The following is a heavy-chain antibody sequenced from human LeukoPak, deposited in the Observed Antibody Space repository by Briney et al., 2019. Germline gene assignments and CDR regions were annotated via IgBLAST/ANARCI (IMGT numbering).Heavy chain of an antibody. CDR1: GGSISSYY. J-gene: IGHJ4*02. V-gene: IGHV4-59*01. CDR3: ARVIPGGYSYGFYFDY. CDR2: IYYSGST. D-gene: IGHD5-18*01. Sequence: SDTLSLTCTVSGGSISSYYWSWIRQPPGKGLEWIGYIYYSGSTNYNPSLKSRVTISVDTSKNQFSLKLSSVTAADTAVYYCARVIPGGYSYGFYFDYWGQGTLVTVSS.